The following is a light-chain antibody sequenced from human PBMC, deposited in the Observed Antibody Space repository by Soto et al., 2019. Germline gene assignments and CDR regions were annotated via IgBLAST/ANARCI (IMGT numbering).Light chain of an antibody. CDR1: QGIRTD. V-gene: IGKV1-6*01. CDR3: LQDNRYPRT. Sequence: AIQMTQSPASLSASAGERVTLTCRASQGIRTDLGWYQQQPGKAPKLLIYGASTLHSRVPARFSGSGSGTDFTLTISNLQAEDFAPYSCLQDNRYPRTFGQGTKVEIK. CDR2: GAS. J-gene: IGKJ2*01.